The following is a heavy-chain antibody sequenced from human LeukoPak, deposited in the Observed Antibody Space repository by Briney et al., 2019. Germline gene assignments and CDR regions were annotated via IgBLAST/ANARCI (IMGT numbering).Heavy chain of an antibody. CDR1: GGSISSYY. D-gene: IGHD3-3*01. CDR3: ARGGYYDFWSGTSYWFDP. CDR2: IYYSGST. Sequence: PSETLSLTCTVSGGSISSYYWSWIRQPPGKGLEWIGYIYYSGSTNYNPSLKSRVTISVDTSKNQFFLKLSSVTAADAAVYYCARGGYYDFWSGTSYWFDPWGQGTLVTVSS. J-gene: IGHJ5*02. V-gene: IGHV4-59*01.